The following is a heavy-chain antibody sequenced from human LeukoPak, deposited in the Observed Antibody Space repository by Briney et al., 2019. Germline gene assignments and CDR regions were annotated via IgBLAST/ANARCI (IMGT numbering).Heavy chain of an antibody. D-gene: IGHD3-10*01. Sequence: ASVKVSCEASGYTFTGCYMHCVRHAPGQGLEWRGWINPNSGGTNYTQNFQGRLTKTRDTSNSTPYVALRRLISDNTGVLHCARVTMVRGVISPPAESFQHWGQGTLVTVSS. CDR1: GYTFTGCY. J-gene: IGHJ1*01. CDR3: ARVTMVRGVISPPAESFQH. V-gene: IGHV1-2*02. CDR2: INPNSGGT.